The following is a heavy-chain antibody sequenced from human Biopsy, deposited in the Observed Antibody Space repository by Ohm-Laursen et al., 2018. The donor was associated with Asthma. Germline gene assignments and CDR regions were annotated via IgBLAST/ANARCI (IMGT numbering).Heavy chain of an antibody. D-gene: IGHD3-10*01. V-gene: IGHV1-18*01. CDR3: ARAVDYSHYYGIDV. CDR1: GYTFNSAG. J-gene: IGHJ6*02. CDR2: ISVYNGNT. Sequence: GYSVKISCKVSGYTFNSAGITWVRQAPGQGLEWMGRISVYNGNTKVAQKLQDRVTMITDTSTSTAYMELRSLRSDDTAVYFCARAVDYSHYYGIDVWGQGTTVTVS.